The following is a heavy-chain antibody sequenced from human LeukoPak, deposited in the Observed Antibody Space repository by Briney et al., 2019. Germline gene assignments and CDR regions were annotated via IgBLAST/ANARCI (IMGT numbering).Heavy chain of an antibody. D-gene: IGHD3-10*01. CDR3: ARVGLYGSGSYLVY. J-gene: IGHJ4*02. CDR2: TNPNSGAT. CDR1: RYTFSGYY. V-gene: IGHV1-2*02. Sequence: PSVKVSCTASRYTFSGYYIHWVRQAPGQGLEWMGWTNPNSGATNYAQKFQGRVTMTRETSIATAYMELSRLTSDDTAVYYCARVGLYGSGSYLVYWGQGTLVTVSS.